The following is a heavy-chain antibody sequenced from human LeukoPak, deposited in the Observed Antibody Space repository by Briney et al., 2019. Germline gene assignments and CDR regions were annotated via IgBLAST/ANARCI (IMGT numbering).Heavy chain of an antibody. Sequence: GGSLRLSCAASGFTFSSYAMSWVRQAPGKGLEWVSAISGSGGSTYYADSVKGRFTISRDNSKNTLYLQMNSLRAEDTAVYYCAKDRSRYTRIAAVPAPVFFDYWGQGTLVTVSS. CDR2: ISGSGGST. D-gene: IGHD6-13*01. CDR1: GFTFSSYA. CDR3: AKDRSRYTRIAAVPAPVFFDY. V-gene: IGHV3-23*01. J-gene: IGHJ4*02.